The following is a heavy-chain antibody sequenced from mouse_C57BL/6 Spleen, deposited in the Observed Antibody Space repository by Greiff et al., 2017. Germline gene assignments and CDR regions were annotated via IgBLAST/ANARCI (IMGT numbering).Heavy chain of an antibody. CDR3: ARSGGYAMDY. J-gene: IGHJ4*01. CDR2: IYPGDGDP. V-gene: IGHV1-82*01. Sequence: QVPLQQSGPELVKPGASVQISCKASGYAFSSSWMNWVKQRPGKGLEWIGRIYPGDGDPNYNGKFKGKATLTADKSSSTAYMQLSILTSEDSSVYFCARSGGYAMDYWGQGTSVTVSS. CDR1: GYAFSSSW.